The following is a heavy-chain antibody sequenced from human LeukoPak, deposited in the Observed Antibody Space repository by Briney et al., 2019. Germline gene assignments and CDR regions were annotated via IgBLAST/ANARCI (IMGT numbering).Heavy chain of an antibody. D-gene: IGHD2-2*01. CDR2: ISGSGGST. Sequence: PGGSLRLSCAASGFTFSSYAMSWVRQAPGKGLEWVSAISGSGGSTCYADSVKGRFTISRDNSKNTLHLQMNSLRAEDTAVYYCAKGVVPAAISGNYFDYWGQGTLVTVSS. CDR3: AKGVVPAAISGNYFDY. V-gene: IGHV3-23*01. CDR1: GFTFSSYA. J-gene: IGHJ4*02.